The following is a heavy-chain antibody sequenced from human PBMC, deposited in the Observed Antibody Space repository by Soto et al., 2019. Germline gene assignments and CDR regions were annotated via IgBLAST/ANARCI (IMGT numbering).Heavy chain of an antibody. Sequence: QVQLVQSGAEVKKPESSVRVSCKASGGTFNSYAITWVRQAPGQGLEWMGGTIPMFGTTNDAEKFQGRVTITADESTNTAYMELSSLRSEDTAVYYCPRCGIRYHSIGYYLGIDGMDVWGQGTTVIVSS. CDR3: PRCGIRYHSIGYYLGIDGMDV. CDR1: GGTFNSYA. CDR2: TIPMFGTT. J-gene: IGHJ6*02. D-gene: IGHD3-22*01. V-gene: IGHV1-69*12.